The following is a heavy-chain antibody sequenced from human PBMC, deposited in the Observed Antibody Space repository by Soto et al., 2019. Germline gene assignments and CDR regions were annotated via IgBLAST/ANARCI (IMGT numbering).Heavy chain of an antibody. CDR2: ISYDGSNK. Sequence: QVQLVESGGGVVQPGRSLRLSCAASGFTFSSYAMHWVRQAPGKGLEWVAVISYDGSNKYYADSVKGRFTISRDNSKNTLYLQMNSLRAEDTAGYYCARDCSGGSCYLVAPDYWGQGTLVTVSS. D-gene: IGHD2-15*01. CDR1: GFTFSSYA. V-gene: IGHV3-30-3*01. J-gene: IGHJ4*02. CDR3: ARDCSGGSCYLVAPDY.